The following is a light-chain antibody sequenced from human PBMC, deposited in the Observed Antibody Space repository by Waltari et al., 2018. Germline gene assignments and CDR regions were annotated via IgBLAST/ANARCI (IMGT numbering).Light chain of an antibody. CDR1: QSISRF. Sequence: EIVLTQSPGTLSLSPGERATLSCRASQSISRFLAWYQQKPGQAPRLLIYAASNRATGIPDRFSGSGSGTDFSLTISRLESEDFAVYFCQNHERLPAVFGQGTKVEIK. CDR3: QNHERLPAV. J-gene: IGKJ1*01. CDR2: AAS. V-gene: IGKV3-20*01.